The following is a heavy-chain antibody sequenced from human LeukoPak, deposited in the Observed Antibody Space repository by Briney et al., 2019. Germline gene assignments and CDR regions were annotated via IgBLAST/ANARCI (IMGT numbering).Heavy chain of an antibody. CDR2: IYYSGST. V-gene: IGHV4-59*08. Sequence: PSQTLSLTCTVSGGSISSYYWSWIRQPPGKGLEWIGYIYYSGSTNYNPSLKSRVTISVDTSKNQFSLKLSSVTAADTAVYYCARHGDYTFDYWVQGTLVTVSS. D-gene: IGHD4-17*01. J-gene: IGHJ4*02. CDR3: ARHGDYTFDY. CDR1: GGSISSYY.